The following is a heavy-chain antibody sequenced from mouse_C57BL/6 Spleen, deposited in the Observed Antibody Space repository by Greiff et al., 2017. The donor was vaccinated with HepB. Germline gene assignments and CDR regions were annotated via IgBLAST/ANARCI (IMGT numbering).Heavy chain of an antibody. J-gene: IGHJ2*01. Sequence: EVHLVESGEGLVKPGGSLKLSCAASGFTFSSYAMSWVRQTPEKRLEWVAYISSGGDYIYYADTVKGRFTISRDNARNTLYLQMSSLKSEDTAMYYCTREGGYGSWDYWGQGTTLTVSS. CDR2: ISSGGDYI. V-gene: IGHV5-9-1*02. CDR1: GFTFSSYA. D-gene: IGHD1-1*01. CDR3: TREGGYGSWDY.